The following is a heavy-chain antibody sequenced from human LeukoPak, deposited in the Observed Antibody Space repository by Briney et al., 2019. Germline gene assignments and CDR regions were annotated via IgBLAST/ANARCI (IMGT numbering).Heavy chain of an antibody. CDR3: TRNEA. V-gene: IGHV3-7*02. CDR2: IKYDGREK. CDR1: GFTFTSYW. Sequence: GGSLRLSCEASGFTFTSYWLGWARQFPGEGLEWVASIKYDGREKYYVDSVKGRFTISRDNVRNLVYLQMNSLRVEDTAVYYCTRNEAWGQGTRVTVSS. J-gene: IGHJ1*01.